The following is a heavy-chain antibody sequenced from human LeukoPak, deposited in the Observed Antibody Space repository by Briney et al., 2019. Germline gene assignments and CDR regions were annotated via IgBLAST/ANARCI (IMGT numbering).Heavy chain of an antibody. Sequence: GGSLRLSCAASGFTFSSYAMSWVRQAPGKGLEWVSAISGSGGSTYYADSVKGRFTISRDNSKNTLYLQMNSLRAEDTAVYYCAKDQGNDYGDYWGVAIDYWGQGTLVTVSS. D-gene: IGHD4-17*01. CDR2: ISGSGGST. CDR1: GFTFSSYA. V-gene: IGHV3-23*01. CDR3: AKDQGNDYGDYWGVAIDY. J-gene: IGHJ4*02.